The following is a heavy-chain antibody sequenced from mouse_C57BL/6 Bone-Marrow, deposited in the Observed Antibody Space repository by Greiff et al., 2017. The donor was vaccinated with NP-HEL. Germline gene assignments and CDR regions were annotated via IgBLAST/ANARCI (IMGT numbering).Heavy chain of an antibody. D-gene: IGHD1-1*01. J-gene: IGHJ2*01. Sequence: QVQLQQPGAELVKPGASVKLSCKASGYTFTSYWMHWVKQRPGQGLEWIGMIHPNSGSTNYNEKFKSKATLTVDKSSSTAYMQLSSLTSEESAVYYCAREGVVARDYWGQGTTLTVSS. CDR3: AREGVVARDY. V-gene: IGHV1-64*01. CDR2: IHPNSGST. CDR1: GYTFTSYW.